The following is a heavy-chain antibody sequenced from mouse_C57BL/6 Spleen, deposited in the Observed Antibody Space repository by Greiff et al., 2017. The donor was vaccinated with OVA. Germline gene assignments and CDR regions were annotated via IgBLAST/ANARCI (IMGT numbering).Heavy chain of an antibody. V-gene: IGHV5-4*01. CDR1: GFTFSSYA. D-gene: IGHD4-1*01. J-gene: IGHJ2*01. CDR3: ARDRGLGPFFDY. CDR2: ISDGGSYT. Sequence: DVMLVESGGGLVKPGGSLKLSCAASGFTFSSYAMSWVRQTPEKRLEWVATISDGGSYTYYPDNVKGRFTISRDNAKNNLYLQMSHLKSEDTAMYYCARDRGLGPFFDYWGQGTTLTVSS.